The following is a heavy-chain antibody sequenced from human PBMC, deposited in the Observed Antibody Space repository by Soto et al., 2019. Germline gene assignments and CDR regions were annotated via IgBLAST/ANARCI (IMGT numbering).Heavy chain of an antibody. J-gene: IGHJ4*02. V-gene: IGHV1-18*01. D-gene: IGHD2-15*01. CDR3: ARILYCSGDSCYPFDY. Sequence: QVQLVQSGAVVKKPGASVKVSCKASGYTFTSYGISWVRQAPGQGFEWMGWISAYNGNTNYAQKLQGRVTMNTDTSTSTAYMELRSLRSDDTAVYYCARILYCSGDSCYPFDYWGQGTLVTVSS. CDR2: ISAYNGNT. CDR1: GYTFTSYG.